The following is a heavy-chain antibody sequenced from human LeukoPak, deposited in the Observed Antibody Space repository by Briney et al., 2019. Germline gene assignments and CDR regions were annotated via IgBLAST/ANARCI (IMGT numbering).Heavy chain of an antibody. CDR1: GAYISNYY. CDR2: LHASESA. D-gene: IGHD2-2*01. Sequence: SETPSLTCTVSGAYISNYYWTWVRQPAAQGLEWIGRLHASESAIYNPALKSRVTMSLDTSKDQLSLTLTSVTAADSAVYYCASLSSSAGFDVWGQGTVVIVSS. CDR3: ASLSSSAGFDV. V-gene: IGHV4-4*07. J-gene: IGHJ3*01.